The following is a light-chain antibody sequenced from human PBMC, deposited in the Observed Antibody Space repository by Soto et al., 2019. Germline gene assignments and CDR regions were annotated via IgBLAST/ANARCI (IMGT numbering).Light chain of an antibody. J-gene: IGKJ5*01. CDR3: QQRSNWPPIT. V-gene: IGKV3D-20*02. CDR1: QSVSSGA. Sequence: EIVLTQSPGTLSLSPVEGASLSCMASQSVSSGAFAWYRQKPGQAPGLLIYGASSRATGIPDRFSGSGSGTDFTLTISSLEPEDFAVYYCQQRSNWPPITFGQGTRLEIK. CDR2: GAS.